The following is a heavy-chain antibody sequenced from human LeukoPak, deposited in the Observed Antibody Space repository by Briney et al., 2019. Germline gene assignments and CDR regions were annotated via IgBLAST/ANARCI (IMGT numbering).Heavy chain of an antibody. CDR3: AKRQGYCSSTSCYVFGAFDI. V-gene: IGHV3-23*01. Sequence: GGSLRLSCAASGFTFSSYWMHWVRQAPGRGLEWVSAISGSGGSTYYADSVKGRFTISRDNSKNTLYLQMNSLRAEDTAVYYCAKRQGYCSSTSCYVFGAFDIWGQGTMVTVSS. D-gene: IGHD2-2*01. CDR1: GFTFSSYW. CDR2: ISGSGGST. J-gene: IGHJ3*02.